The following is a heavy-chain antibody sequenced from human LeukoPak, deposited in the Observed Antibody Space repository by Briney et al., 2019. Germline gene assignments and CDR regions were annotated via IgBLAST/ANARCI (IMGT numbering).Heavy chain of an antibody. CDR2: IIPILGIA. V-gene: IGHV1-69*02. D-gene: IGHD2-2*01. Sequence: ASVKVSCKASGGTFSSYTISWVRQAPGQGLEWMGRIIPILGIANYAQKFQGRVTITADKSTSTAYMELSSLRSKDTAVYYCARVAMRYSRYNWFDPWGQGTLVTVSS. J-gene: IGHJ5*02. CDR3: ARVAMRYSRYNWFDP. CDR1: GGTFSSYT.